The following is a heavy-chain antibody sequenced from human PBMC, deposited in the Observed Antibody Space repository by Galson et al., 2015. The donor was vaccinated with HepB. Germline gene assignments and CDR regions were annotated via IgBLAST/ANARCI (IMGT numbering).Heavy chain of an antibody. CDR1: GYTFTSYA. Sequence: SVKVSCKASGYTFTSYAMHWVRQAPGQRLEWMGWINAGNGNTKYSQKFQGRVTITRDTSASTAYMELSSLRSEDTAVYYCASNSKVVPAATRNYYYYGMDVWGQGTTVTVSS. CDR3: ASNSKVVPAATRNYYYYGMDV. V-gene: IGHV1-3*01. J-gene: IGHJ6*02. CDR2: INAGNGNT. D-gene: IGHD2-2*01.